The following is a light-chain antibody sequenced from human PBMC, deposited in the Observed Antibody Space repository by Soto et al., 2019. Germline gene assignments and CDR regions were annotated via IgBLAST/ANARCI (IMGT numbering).Light chain of an antibody. V-gene: IGLV2-11*01. CDR2: DVN. Sequence: QSALIQPRSVSGSPGQSVTISCTGTRRDLGAYNYVSWYQQHPGKAPKLMIYDVNRRPSGVPDRFSGSKSGNTASLTISGLQAEDEADYYCCSFAGNYTVFGGGTELTVL. CDR3: CSFAGNYTV. CDR1: RRDLGAYNY. J-gene: IGLJ2*01.